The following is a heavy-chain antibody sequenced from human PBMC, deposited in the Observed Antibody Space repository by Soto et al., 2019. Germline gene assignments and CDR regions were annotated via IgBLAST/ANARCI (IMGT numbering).Heavy chain of an antibody. CDR3: AKEVVAGTNWFDP. CDR2: VNHAGHT. J-gene: IGHJ5*02. V-gene: IGHV4-34*01. CDR1: DGSFTNSY. D-gene: IGHD2-15*01. Sequence: SETLSLTCAVSDGSFTNSYWSWIRQPPGKGLEWIGEVNHAGHTNYNPSLKSRVTISVDASKTQFSLNLTSVTAADTAVYYCAKEVVAGTNWFDPWGQGTLVTVSS.